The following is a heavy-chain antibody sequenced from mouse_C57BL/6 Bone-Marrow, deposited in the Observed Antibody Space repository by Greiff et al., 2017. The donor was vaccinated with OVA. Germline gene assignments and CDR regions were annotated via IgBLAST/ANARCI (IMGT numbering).Heavy chain of an antibody. CDR2: ISGGGGNT. CDR1: GFTFSSYT. CDR3: ARHPHSNYYWYFDV. D-gene: IGHD2-5*01. Sequence: EVQGVESGGGLVKPGGSLKLSCAASGFTFSSYTMSWVRQTPEKRLEWVATISGGGGNTYYPDSVKGRFTISRDNAKNTLYLQMSSLRSEDTALYYCARHPHSNYYWYFDVWGTGTTVTVSS. V-gene: IGHV5-9*01. J-gene: IGHJ1*03.